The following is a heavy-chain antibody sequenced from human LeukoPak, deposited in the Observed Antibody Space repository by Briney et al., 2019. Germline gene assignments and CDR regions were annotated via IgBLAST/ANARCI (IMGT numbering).Heavy chain of an antibody. D-gene: IGHD6-19*01. J-gene: IGHJ4*02. V-gene: IGHV3-30*03. CDR3: ARDSGIAVAGPDY. CDR1: GFTFSSYG. Sequence: GGSLRLSCAASGFTFSSYGMHWVRQAPGKGLEWVAVISYDGSNKYYADSVKGRFTISRDNSKNTLYLQMNSLRAEDTAVYYCARDSGIAVAGPDYWGQGTLVTVSS. CDR2: ISYDGSNK.